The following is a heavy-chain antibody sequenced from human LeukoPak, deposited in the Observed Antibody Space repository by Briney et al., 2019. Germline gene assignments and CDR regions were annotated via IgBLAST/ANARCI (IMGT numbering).Heavy chain of an antibody. CDR3: ARHIKSSYWFDP. Sequence: PSETLSLTCTVSGVSISRDIKWWTWVRQPPGKGLEWIGSIYYSGSTYYSPSLKSRVTISVDTSKNQFSLKLSSVTAADTAVYYCARHIKSSYWFDPWGQGTLVTVSS. V-gene: IGHV4-39*01. D-gene: IGHD1-14*01. CDR2: IYYSGST. CDR1: GVSISRDIKW. J-gene: IGHJ5*02.